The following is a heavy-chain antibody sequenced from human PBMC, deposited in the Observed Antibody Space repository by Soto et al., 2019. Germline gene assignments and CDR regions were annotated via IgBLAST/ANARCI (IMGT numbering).Heavy chain of an antibody. J-gene: IGHJ6*02. Sequence: GGSLRLSCAASGFTFSSYAMSWVRQAPGKGLEWVSAISGSGGSTYYADSVKGRFTISGDNSKNTLYLQMNSLRAEDTAVYYCAKVYVWRIRLRWIPDGMDVWGQGTSVTVAS. CDR2: ISGSGGST. CDR1: GFTFSSYA. D-gene: IGHD4-17*01. CDR3: AKVYVWRIRLRWIPDGMDV. V-gene: IGHV3-23*01.